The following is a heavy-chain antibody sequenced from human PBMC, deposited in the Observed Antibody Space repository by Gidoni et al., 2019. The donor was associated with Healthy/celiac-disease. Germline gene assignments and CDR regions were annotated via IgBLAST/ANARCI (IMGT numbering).Heavy chain of an antibody. D-gene: IGHD5-12*01. Sequence: QVQLQESGPGLVKPSETLSLTCTGSGGSISSYYWSWIRQPPGKGLGWIGYIYYSGRTNYNPSLKSRVTISVDTSKNQFSLKLSSVTAADTAVYYCARGGGYEDWFDPWGQGTLVTVSS. V-gene: IGHV4-59*01. CDR3: ARGGGYEDWFDP. CDR1: GGSISSYY. J-gene: IGHJ5*02. CDR2: IYYSGRT.